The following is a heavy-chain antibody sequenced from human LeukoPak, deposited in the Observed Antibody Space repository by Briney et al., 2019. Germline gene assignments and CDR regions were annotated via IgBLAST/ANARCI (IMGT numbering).Heavy chain of an antibody. Sequence: KASETLSLTCAVYGGSFSGYYWSWIRQPPGKGLEWIGEINHSGSTNYNPSLKSRVTISVDTSKNQFSLKLSSVTAVDTAVYYCARARPLGSHWGQGTLVTVSS. CDR2: INHSGST. J-gene: IGHJ4*02. CDR1: GGSFSGYY. V-gene: IGHV4-34*01. D-gene: IGHD3-10*01. CDR3: ARARPLGSH.